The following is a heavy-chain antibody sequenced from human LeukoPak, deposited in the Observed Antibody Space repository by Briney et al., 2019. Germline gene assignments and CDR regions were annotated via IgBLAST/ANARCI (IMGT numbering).Heavy chain of an antibody. CDR1: GFTFSVDS. CDR3: ARGGGYSYGYSHFDS. CDR2: IISSSTYI. J-gene: IGHJ4*02. V-gene: IGHV3-21*01. D-gene: IGHD5-18*01. Sequence: GGSLPLSCAASGFTFSVDSMNWVGQAPGKGLGWVPSIISSSTYIYYADSVQGRFTISRDNAKNSLYLQMNSLRAEDTAVYYCARGGGYSYGYSHFDSWGQGTLVTVSS.